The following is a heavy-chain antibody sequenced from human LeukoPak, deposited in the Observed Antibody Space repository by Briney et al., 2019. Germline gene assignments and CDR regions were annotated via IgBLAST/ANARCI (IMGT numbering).Heavy chain of an antibody. J-gene: IGHJ4*02. CDR2: IRQDGSEK. V-gene: IGHV3-7*01. D-gene: IGHD3-22*01. Sequence: GGSLRLSCAASGYTFNTYWMSWVRQAPGKGLEWVANIRQDGSEKNYVDSVKGRFTISRDNAKNSLYLQMNSLRAEDTAVYYCARGYDSSAIFEYWGQGTLVTVSS. CDR1: GYTFNTYW. CDR3: ARGYDSSAIFEY.